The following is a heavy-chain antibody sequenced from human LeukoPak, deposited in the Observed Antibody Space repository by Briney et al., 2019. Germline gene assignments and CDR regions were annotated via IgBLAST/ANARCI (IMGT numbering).Heavy chain of an antibody. CDR1: GFNLNTKW. Sequence: PGGSLRLTCEASGFNLNTKWMTWVRQAPGKGLEWVANINQDGSEKYYVDSVKGRFTISRDNAENSLYLEMTGLMVEDTAVYYCAAPPSDYWGQGALVAVSS. J-gene: IGHJ4*02. CDR3: AAPPSDY. V-gene: IGHV3-7*01. CDR2: INQDGSEK.